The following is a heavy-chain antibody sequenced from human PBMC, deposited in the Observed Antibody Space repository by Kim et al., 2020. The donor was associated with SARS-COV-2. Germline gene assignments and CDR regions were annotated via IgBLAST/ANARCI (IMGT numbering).Heavy chain of an antibody. CDR3: ARSSDNWEDWFDP. CDR1: GFTFSDHY. V-gene: IGHV3-72*01. Sequence: GWSLRLYCAASGFTFSDHYMDWVRQTPGKGLEWVGLSRNKANSYTSEYAASVKGRFTISRDDSTNSVYLQMTSLKPEDTSVYYCARSSDNWEDWFDPWGQGTLVTVSP. CDR2: SRNKANSYTS. D-gene: IGHD1-1*01. J-gene: IGHJ5*02.